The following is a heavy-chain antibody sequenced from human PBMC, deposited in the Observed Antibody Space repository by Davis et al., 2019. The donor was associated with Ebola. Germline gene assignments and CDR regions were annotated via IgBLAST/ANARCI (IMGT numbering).Heavy chain of an antibody. J-gene: IGHJ6*03. CDR2: IDGSGGST. Sequence: GGSLRLSCAASGFTFSSYSMNWVRQAPGKGLEWVSGIDGSGGSTYYADSVRGRFTMSRDNSKNTLYLQMYSLRAEDTAVYYCARTLYQSLSYYYYYMDVWGKGTTVTVSS. CDR3: ARTLYQSLSYYYYYMDV. CDR1: GFTFSSYS. V-gene: IGHV3-23*01. D-gene: IGHD2-2*01.